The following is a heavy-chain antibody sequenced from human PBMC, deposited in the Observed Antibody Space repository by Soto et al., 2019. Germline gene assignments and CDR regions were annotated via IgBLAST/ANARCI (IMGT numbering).Heavy chain of an antibody. Sequence: QVQLEESGGGLVKPGGSLRLSCAASGFTFSAVYMSWIRQAPNKGLEYISYISSSGTSANYADWVKGRFTISRDNAKNSLYLQMNSLRAEDTAVYYCARDRGAVTGQYFDYWGQGALVNVSS. V-gene: IGHV3-11*05. CDR2: ISSSGTSA. D-gene: IGHD6-19*01. J-gene: IGHJ4*02. CDR3: ARDRGAVTGQYFDY. CDR1: GFTFSAVY.